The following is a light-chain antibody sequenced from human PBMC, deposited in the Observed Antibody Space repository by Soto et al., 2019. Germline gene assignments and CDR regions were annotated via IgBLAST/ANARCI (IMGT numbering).Light chain of an antibody. CDR2: AAS. CDR3: QKYNTAPLT. Sequence: DIRMTQSPSSLSSSVGERVTIACRASQDISTYLAWYQQKPGKVPKLLIYAASTLLSGVPSRFSGSGSGTDFTLTISSLQPEDVATYYCQKYNTAPLTFGQGTKVDIK. CDR1: QDISTY. V-gene: IGKV1-27*01. J-gene: IGKJ1*01.